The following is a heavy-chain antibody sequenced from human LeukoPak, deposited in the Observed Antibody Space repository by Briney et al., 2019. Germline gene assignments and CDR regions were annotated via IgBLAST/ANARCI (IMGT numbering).Heavy chain of an antibody. D-gene: IGHD4-23*01. CDR3: ARDSGGNRSYWYFDL. V-gene: IGHV1-46*01. Sequence: ASVKVSCKASGYTFTSYYMHWVRQAPGQGLEWMGIINPSGGSTSYAQKFQGRVTMTRDTSTSTVYMELSSLRSEGTAVYYCARDSGGNRSYWYFDLWGRGTLVTVSS. CDR2: INPSGGST. J-gene: IGHJ2*01. CDR1: GYTFTSYY.